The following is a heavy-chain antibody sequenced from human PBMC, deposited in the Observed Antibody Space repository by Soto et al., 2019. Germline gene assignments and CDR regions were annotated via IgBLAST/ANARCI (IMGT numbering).Heavy chain of an antibody. CDR1: GFTFSSYD. V-gene: IGHV3-13*01. D-gene: IGHD3-3*01. J-gene: IGHJ6*02. CDR3: ARVGFWSGYGGIRYYGMDV. CDR2: IGTAGDT. Sequence: PGGSLRLSCAASGFTFSSYDMHWVRQATGKGLEWVSAIGTAGDTYYPGSVKGRFTISRENAKNSLYLQMNSLRAEDTAVYYCARVGFWSGYGGIRYYGMDVWGQGTTVTVSS.